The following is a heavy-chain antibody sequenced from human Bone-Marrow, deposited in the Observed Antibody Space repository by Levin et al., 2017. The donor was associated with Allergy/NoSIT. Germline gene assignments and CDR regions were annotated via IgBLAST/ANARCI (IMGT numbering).Heavy chain of an antibody. Sequence: GGSLRLSCAASGFTFSSYAMSWVRQAPGKGLEWVSAISGSGGSTYYADSVKGRFTISRDNSKNTLYLQMNSLRAEDTAVYYCAKDPPALYYGSGYGMDVWGQGTTVTVSS. V-gene: IGHV3-23*01. J-gene: IGHJ6*02. CDR3: AKDPPALYYGSGYGMDV. CDR1: GFTFSSYA. D-gene: IGHD3-10*01. CDR2: ISGSGGST.